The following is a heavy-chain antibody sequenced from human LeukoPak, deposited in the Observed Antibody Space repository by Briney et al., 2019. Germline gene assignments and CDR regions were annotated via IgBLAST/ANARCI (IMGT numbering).Heavy chain of an antibody. D-gene: IGHD6-6*01. CDR2: ISYDGSNK. CDR3: ARDRGGPRQGSSSFDAFDI. J-gene: IGHJ3*02. V-gene: IGHV3-30-3*01. CDR1: GFTFSSYA. Sequence: GGSLRLSCAASGFTFSSYAMHWVRQAPGKGLEWVAVISYDGSNKYYADSVKGRFTISRDNSKNTLYLQMNSLRAEDTAVYYCARDRGGPRQGSSSFDAFDIWGQGTMVTVSS.